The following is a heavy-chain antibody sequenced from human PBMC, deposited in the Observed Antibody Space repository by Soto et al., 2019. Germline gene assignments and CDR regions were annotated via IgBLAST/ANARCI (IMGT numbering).Heavy chain of an antibody. V-gene: IGHV4-31*03. J-gene: IGHJ6*02. CDR3: AGGNCRSTSCYTPYYYYGMDV. D-gene: IGHD2-2*02. CDR2: IYYSGST. Sequence: PSETLSLTCTVSGCSISSGGYYWSWIRQHPGKGLEWIGYIYYSGSTYYNPSLKSRVTIAVDTSKNQFSLKLSSVTAADTAVYYCAGGNCRSTSCYTPYYYYGMDVWGQGTTVTVSS. CDR1: GCSISSGGYY.